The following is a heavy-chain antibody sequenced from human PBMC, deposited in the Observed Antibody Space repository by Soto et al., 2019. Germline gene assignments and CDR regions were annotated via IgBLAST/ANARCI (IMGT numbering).Heavy chain of an antibody. D-gene: IGHD2-2*01. J-gene: IGHJ5*02. Sequence: GESLKISCKGSGYSFTSYWISWVRQRPGEGVEGMGRIAPRESYTNCSQYAKGHVTISADKSISTAYLQWSSMKASDTAMYYCARYGVVVPAAKGLNGFDPWGQGTLVTVSS. V-gene: IGHV5-10-1*01. CDR3: ARYGVVVPAAKGLNGFDP. CDR2: IAPRESYT. CDR1: GYSFTSYW.